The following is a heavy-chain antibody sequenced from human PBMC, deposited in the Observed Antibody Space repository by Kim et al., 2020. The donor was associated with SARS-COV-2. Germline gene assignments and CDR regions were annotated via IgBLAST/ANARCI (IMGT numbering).Heavy chain of an antibody. CDR2: IYYSGST. D-gene: IGHD6-19*01. Sequence: SETLSLTCTVSGGSISSYYWSWIRQPPGKGLEWIGYIYYSGSTNYNPSLKSRVTISVDTSKNQFSLKLSSVTAADTAVYYCARGLRGSDTWGQGTLVTVS. J-gene: IGHJ5*02. CDR3: ARGLRGSDT. V-gene: IGHV4-59*01. CDR1: GGSISSYY.